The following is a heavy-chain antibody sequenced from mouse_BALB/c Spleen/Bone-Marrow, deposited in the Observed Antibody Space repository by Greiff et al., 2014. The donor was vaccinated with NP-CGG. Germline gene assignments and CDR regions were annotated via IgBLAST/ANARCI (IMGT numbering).Heavy chain of an antibody. Sequence: EVKLVESGGGLVQPGGSRKLSCAASGFTFSSFGMHWVRQAPEKGLEWVAYISSGSSTIYYADKVKGRFTISRDNPKNTLFLQMTSLRSEDTAMYYCARDDYDYAMDYWGQGTPVTVSS. CDR1: GFTFSSFG. V-gene: IGHV5-17*02. J-gene: IGHJ4*01. D-gene: IGHD2-4*01. CDR2: ISSGSSTI. CDR3: ARDDYDYAMDY.